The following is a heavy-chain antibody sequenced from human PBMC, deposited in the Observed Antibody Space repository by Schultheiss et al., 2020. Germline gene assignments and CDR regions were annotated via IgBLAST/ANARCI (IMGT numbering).Heavy chain of an antibody. CDR1: GFTFSSYG. V-gene: IGHV3-30*03. D-gene: IGHD5-24*01. CDR2: ISYDGSNK. J-gene: IGHJ4*02. Sequence: GGSLRLSCAASGFTFSSYGMHWVRQAPGKGLEWVAVISYDGSNKYYADSVKGRFTISRDNARNSLYLQMNSLKTEDTAVYYCTRHADGYNPDYWGQGTLVTVSS. CDR3: TRHADGYNPDY.